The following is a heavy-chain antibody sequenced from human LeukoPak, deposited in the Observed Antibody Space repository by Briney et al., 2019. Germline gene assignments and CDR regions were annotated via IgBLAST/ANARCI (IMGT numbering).Heavy chain of an antibody. CDR3: ARQSYSGYCWDY. V-gene: IGHV5-51*01. D-gene: IGHD3-22*01. CDR2: IYPGDSDT. J-gene: IGHJ4*02. Sequence: GESLKISCKGSGYSFTNHWIGWVRQMPGKGLEWMGIIYPGDSDTRYSPSFQGQVTISADKSINTAYLQWSGLKASDTAMYYCARQSYSGYCWDYWGQGTLVTVSS. CDR1: GYSFTNHW.